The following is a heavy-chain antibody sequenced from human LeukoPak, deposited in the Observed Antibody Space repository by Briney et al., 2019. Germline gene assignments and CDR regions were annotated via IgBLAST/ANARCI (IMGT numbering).Heavy chain of an antibody. Sequence: ASVKVSCMASGGTFSSYAISWVRQAPGQGLEWMGGIIPIFGTANYAQKFQGRVTITADESTSTAYMELSSLRSEDTAVYYCARDQRRGLLWFGELPQGGDWGQGTLVTVSS. J-gene: IGHJ4*02. CDR2: IIPIFGTA. V-gene: IGHV1-69*13. CDR1: GGTFSSYA. D-gene: IGHD3-10*01. CDR3: ARDQRRGLLWFGELPQGGD.